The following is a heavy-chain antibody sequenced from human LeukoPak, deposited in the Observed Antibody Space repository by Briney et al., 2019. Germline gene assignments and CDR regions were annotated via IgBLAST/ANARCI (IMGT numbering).Heavy chain of an antibody. V-gene: IGHV3-21*01. Sequence: GSLRLSCAASGFTFSSYSMNWVRQAPGKGLEWVSSISSSSSYIYYADSVKGRFTISRDNAKNSLYLQMNSLRAEDTAVYYCARGSLGEYDAFDIWGQGTMVTVSS. CDR1: GFTFSSYS. CDR2: ISSSSSYI. CDR3: ARGSLGEYDAFDI. J-gene: IGHJ3*02. D-gene: IGHD3-10*01.